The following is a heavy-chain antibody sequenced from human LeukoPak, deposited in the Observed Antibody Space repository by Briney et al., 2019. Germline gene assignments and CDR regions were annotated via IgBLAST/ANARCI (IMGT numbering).Heavy chain of an antibody. CDR3: ARGVVGATSNWFDP. V-gene: IGHV4-61*02. J-gene: IGHJ5*02. CDR2: IYTSGST. CDR1: GGSLSSGSYY. D-gene: IGHD1-26*01. Sequence: SQTLSLTCTVSGGSLSSGSYYWSWIRQPAGKGLEWIGRIYTSGSTNYNPSLKSRVTISVDTSKNQFSLKLSSVTAADTAVYYCARGVVGATSNWFDPWGQGTLVTVSS.